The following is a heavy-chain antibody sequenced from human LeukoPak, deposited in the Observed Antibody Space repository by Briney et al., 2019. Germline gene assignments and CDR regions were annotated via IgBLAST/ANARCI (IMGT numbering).Heavy chain of an antibody. D-gene: IGHD3-10*01. CDR3: ASDYGSGSS. V-gene: IGHV4-59*12. J-gene: IGHJ4*02. CDR2: IYHSGST. CDR1: GGSISSYY. Sequence: SETLSLTCTVSGGSISSYYWSWIRQPPGKGLEWIGYIYHSGSTYYNPSLKSRLTISVDRSKNQFSLKLTSVTAADTAVYYCASDYGSGSSWGQGTLVTVSS.